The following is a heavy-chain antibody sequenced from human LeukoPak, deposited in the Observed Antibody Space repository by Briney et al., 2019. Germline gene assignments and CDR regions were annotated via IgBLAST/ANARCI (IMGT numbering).Heavy chain of an antibody. CDR3: AREGDSGYCSGGSCYGWRNLDY. D-gene: IGHD2-15*01. CDR2: IYTSGST. J-gene: IGHJ4*02. V-gene: IGHV4-61*02. CDR1: GASISIGSFY. Sequence: PSETLSLTCTVSGASISIGSFYWSWIRQPAGKGLEWSGRIYTSGSTDYSPSLKSRVTISVDTSKNQFSLKLSSVTAADTAAYYCAREGDSGYCSGGSCYGWRNLDYWGQGTLVTVSS.